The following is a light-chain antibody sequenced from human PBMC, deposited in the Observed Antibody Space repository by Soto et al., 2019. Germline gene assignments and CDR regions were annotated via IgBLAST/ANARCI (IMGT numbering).Light chain of an antibody. V-gene: IGLV2-8*01. CDR3: SSYVGTYDHLV. CDR1: SSDVGGYNL. Sequence: QSVLTQPPSASGSPGQSVTISCTGTSSDVGGYNLVSWYQHHPGKAPTLIIYEVTQRPSGVPDRFSGSKSGNRASLTVSGLQAEDEAHYYCSSYVGTYDHLVFGGGTKVTVL. CDR2: EVT. J-gene: IGLJ2*01.